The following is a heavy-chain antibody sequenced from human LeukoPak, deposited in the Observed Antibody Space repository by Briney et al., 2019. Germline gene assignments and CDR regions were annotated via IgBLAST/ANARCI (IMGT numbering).Heavy chain of an antibody. V-gene: IGHV3-23*01. CDR1: GFTFSNYA. CDR2: ISGNGGDK. D-gene: IGHD2-21*02. CDR3: VKDRVTTPYNWFDP. J-gene: IGHJ5*02. Sequence: AGGSLRLSCAASGFTFSNYAMAWVRQAPGKGLEWVSSISGNGGDKYYAPSMKGRFTISRDNFENTLYLDMDSPTADDTAVYYCVKDRVTTPYNWFDPWGQGTLVTVSS.